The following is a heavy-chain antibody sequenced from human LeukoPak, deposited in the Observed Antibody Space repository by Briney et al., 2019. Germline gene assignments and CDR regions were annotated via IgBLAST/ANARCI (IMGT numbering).Heavy chain of an antibody. Sequence: GGSLRLSCAASGFTFSSYWMHWVRQAPGKGLEWVSCISTSSIYIYNADSVKGRFTISRDNAKNSLYLQMNSLRAEDTAVYYCARDQDWNDRGGLDYWGQGTLVTVSS. CDR3: ARDQDWNDRGGLDY. D-gene: IGHD1-1*01. J-gene: IGHJ4*02. V-gene: IGHV3-21*01. CDR2: ISTSSIYI. CDR1: GFTFSSYW.